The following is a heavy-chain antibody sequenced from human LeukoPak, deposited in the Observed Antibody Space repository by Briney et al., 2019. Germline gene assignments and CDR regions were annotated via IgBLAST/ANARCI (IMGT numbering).Heavy chain of an antibody. CDR1: GYSISSGYY. CDR2: IYHSGST. Sequence: PSETLSLTCTVSGYSISSGYYWGWIRQPPGKGLGWIGSIYHSGSTYYNPSLKSRVTISVDTSKNQFSLKLSSVTAADTAVYYWARGYRYSSPGWFDPWGQGTLVTVSS. V-gene: IGHV4-38-2*02. CDR3: ARGYRYSSPGWFDP. D-gene: IGHD6-13*01. J-gene: IGHJ5*02.